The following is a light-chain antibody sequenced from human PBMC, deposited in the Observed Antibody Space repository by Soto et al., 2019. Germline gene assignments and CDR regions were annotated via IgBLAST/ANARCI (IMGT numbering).Light chain of an antibody. CDR3: QQYFNSPWT. J-gene: IGKJ1*01. CDR2: GAS. V-gene: IGKV3-20*01. CDR1: QSVTFRY. Sequence: EIAMTQSPGTLSLSPGERATLSCRASQSVTFRYLAWYQQKPGQTPRLLIYGASSRATGIPDRFSGSGSGTDFTLTISRLEPEDSAVYYCQQYFNSPWTFGQGTKVEIK.